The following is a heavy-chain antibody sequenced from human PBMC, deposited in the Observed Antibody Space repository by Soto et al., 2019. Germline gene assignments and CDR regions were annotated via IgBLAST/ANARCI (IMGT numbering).Heavy chain of an antibody. CDR3: AKMSSENYYDPLFS. CDR2: ISSSGNTI. Sequence: QVQLVESGGGVVKTSGSLRIACAASGFTFSDYYMSWVRQAPGKGLEWVSYISSSGNTIYYADSVKGRFTISRDNAKNSVYLHMNSLRAEDTALYFCAKMSSENYYDPLFSWGQGTLVTVSS. J-gene: IGHJ5*02. D-gene: IGHD3-22*01. CDR1: GFTFSDYY. V-gene: IGHV3-11*01.